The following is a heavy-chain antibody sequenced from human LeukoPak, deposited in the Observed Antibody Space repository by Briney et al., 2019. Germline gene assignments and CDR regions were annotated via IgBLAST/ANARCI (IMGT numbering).Heavy chain of an antibody. CDR1: GYSFGSYW. CDR2: IYPGDSDT. V-gene: IGHV5-51*01. CDR3: ASSTAVTTHYFDF. Sequence: GESLKISCKGSGYSFGSYWIGWVRQMPGKGLEWMGIIYPGDSDTRYSPSFQGQVTISADKSIKTAYLQWSSLKASDTAMYYCASSTAVTTHYFDFWGQGALVTVSS. J-gene: IGHJ4*02. D-gene: IGHD4-17*01.